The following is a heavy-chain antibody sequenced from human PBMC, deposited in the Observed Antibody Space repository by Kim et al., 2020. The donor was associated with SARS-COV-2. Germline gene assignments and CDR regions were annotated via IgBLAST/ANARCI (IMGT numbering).Heavy chain of an antibody. CDR1: GYTFTNYF. J-gene: IGHJ4*02. V-gene: IGHV1-2*02. CDR2: ISSNNGGT. D-gene: IGHD2-2*01. Sequence: ASVKVSCKASGYTFTNYFFLWVRQAPGQGLEWMGWISSNNGGTNYAQKFQGRVTLTRDTSISTAYMGLSSLRSDDTAVYYCATSDGPDCSTASCFAYWGQGTLVTVSS. CDR3: ATSDGPDCSTASCFAY.